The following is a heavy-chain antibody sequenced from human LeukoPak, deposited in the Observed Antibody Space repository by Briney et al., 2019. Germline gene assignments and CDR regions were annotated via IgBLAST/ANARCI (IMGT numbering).Heavy chain of an antibody. V-gene: IGHV3-7*03. D-gene: IGHD6-19*01. CDR2: IKEDGSKK. CDR3: AKRIVGWYQIDY. CDR1: GFTLSSYW. Sequence: QSGGSLRLSCGASGFTLSSYWMTWVRQAPGKGLEWVANIKEDGSKKYYVESVRGRFTISRDNAENSLYLQMNSLRAEDTAVYYCAKRIVGWYQIDYWGTEPWSPSPQ. J-gene: IGHJ4*01.